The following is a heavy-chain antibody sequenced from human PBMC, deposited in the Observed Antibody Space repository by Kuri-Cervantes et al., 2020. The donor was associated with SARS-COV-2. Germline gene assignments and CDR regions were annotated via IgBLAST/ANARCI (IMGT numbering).Heavy chain of an antibody. CDR1: VETFSHTA. V-gene: IGHV4-34*12. CDR2: IVHGGCS. Sequence: SETLSLTCFVCVETFSHTAGSWIRQPPGKGLDWIGEIVHGGCSNYNASLNSRATISVDTSKNQFSLKLSSVTAADTAVYYCARWNYDFWSGYYYPLIDYWGQGTLVTVSS. J-gene: IGHJ4*02. CDR3: ARWNYDFWSGYYYPLIDY. D-gene: IGHD3-3*01.